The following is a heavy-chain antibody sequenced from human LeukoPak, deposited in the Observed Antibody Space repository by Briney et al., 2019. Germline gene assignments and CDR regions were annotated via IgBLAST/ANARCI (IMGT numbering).Heavy chain of an antibody. V-gene: IGHV4-59*08. CDR2: IYYSGST. Sequence: SETLSLTCTVSGGSISSYYWSWIRQFPGKGLEYIGYIYYSGSTNYNPSLKSRVTISVDTSKNQLSLKLSSVTAADTAVYYCARRVAYSSTWAHYFDYWGQGTLVTVSS. CDR1: GGSISSYY. J-gene: IGHJ4*02. D-gene: IGHD6-13*01. CDR3: ARRVAYSSTWAHYFDY.